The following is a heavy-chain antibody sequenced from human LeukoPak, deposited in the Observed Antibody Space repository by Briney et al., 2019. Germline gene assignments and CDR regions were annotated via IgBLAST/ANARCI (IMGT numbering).Heavy chain of an antibody. Sequence: SETLSLTCTVSGGTISSYYWSWIRQPPGKGLEWIGYIYYSGSTYYNPSLKSRVTISVDTSKNQFSLKLSSVTAADTAVYYCARGIAAAGDYYFDYWGQGTLVTVSS. D-gene: IGHD6-13*01. CDR1: GGTISSYY. V-gene: IGHV4-59*04. CDR2: IYYSGST. CDR3: ARGIAAAGDYYFDY. J-gene: IGHJ4*02.